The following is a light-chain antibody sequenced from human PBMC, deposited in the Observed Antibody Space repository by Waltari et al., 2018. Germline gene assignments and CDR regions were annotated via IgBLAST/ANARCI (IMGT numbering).Light chain of an antibody. CDR3: QDYDNLPPLT. CDR2: DAP. V-gene: IGKV1-33*01. Sequence: DIQMTQSPSSLSASVGDRFTNPCQASQDISNYLNWFPQKPGKAPNLLIYDAPNLETGVPSRFSGSGSGTDFTFTISSLQPEEIATYYCQDYDNLPPLTFGGGTKVEIK. CDR1: QDISNY. J-gene: IGKJ4*01.